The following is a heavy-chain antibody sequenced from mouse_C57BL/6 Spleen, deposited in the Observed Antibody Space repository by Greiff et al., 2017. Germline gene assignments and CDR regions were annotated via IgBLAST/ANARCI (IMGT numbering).Heavy chain of an antibody. CDR3: ARSGRQLRLGDYDMDY. J-gene: IGHJ4*01. V-gene: IGHV1-50*01. Sequence: QVQLQQPGAELVKPGASVKLSCKASGYTFTSYWMQWVKQRPGQGLEWIGEIDPSDSYTNYNQKFKGKATMTVDTSSSTAYMQLSSLTSEDSAVYYCARSGRQLRLGDYDMDYWGQGTSVTVA. CDR2: IDPSDSYT. CDR1: GYTFTSYW. D-gene: IGHD3-2*02.